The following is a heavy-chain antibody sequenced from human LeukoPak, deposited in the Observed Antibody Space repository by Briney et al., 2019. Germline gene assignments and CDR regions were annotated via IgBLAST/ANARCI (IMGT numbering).Heavy chain of an antibody. Sequence: ASVKVSCKSSGYTFTGYYMHWVRQPPGQGLEWMGWMNPNSGGTNYAQKFQGRVTMTRDTSISTAYMELSRLRSDDTAVYYCARERGGIVGAKGRDAFDIWGQGTMVTVSS. V-gene: IGHV1-2*02. J-gene: IGHJ3*02. CDR3: ARERGGIVGAKGRDAFDI. CDR1: GYTFTGYY. D-gene: IGHD1-26*01. CDR2: MNPNSGGT.